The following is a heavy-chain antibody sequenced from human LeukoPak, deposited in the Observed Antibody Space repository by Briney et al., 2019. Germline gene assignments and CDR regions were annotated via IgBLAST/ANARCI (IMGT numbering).Heavy chain of an antibody. CDR3: ARAPMTTVTTLTYYYYYYYMDV. CDR1: GFSFSSYG. V-gene: IGHV3-30*02. Sequence: GGPLRLSCAGSGFSFSSYGMHWVRQAPGKGLEWMAFIRSDGSNKYYADSVKGRFTISRDNAKNSLYLQMNSLRAEDTAVYYCARAPMTTVTTLTYYYYYYYMDVWGKGTTVTISS. J-gene: IGHJ6*03. CDR2: IRSDGSNK. D-gene: IGHD4-17*01.